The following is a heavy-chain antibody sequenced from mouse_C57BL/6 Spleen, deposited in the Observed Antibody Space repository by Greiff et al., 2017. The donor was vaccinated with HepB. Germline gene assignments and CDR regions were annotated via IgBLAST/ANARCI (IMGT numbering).Heavy chain of an antibody. CDR1: GYTFTDYN. Sequence: EVKLVESGPELVKPGASVKIPCKASGYTFTDYNMDWVKQSHGKSLEWIGDINPNNGGTIYNQKFKGKATLTVDKSSSTAYMELRSLTSEDTAVYYCARGLYYDYDGYAMDYWGQGTSVTVSS. V-gene: IGHV1-18*01. D-gene: IGHD2-4*01. CDR2: INPNNGGT. CDR3: ARGLYYDYDGYAMDY. J-gene: IGHJ4*01.